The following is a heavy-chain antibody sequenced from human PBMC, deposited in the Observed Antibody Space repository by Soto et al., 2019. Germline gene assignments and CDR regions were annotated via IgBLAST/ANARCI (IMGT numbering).Heavy chain of an antibody. CDR3: ARGPSYDSSGYGQVGSRPYYFDY. CDR2: ISAYNGNA. D-gene: IGHD3-22*01. V-gene: IGHV1-18*01. J-gene: IGHJ4*02. CDR1: GYTFTSHG. Sequence: GASVKVSCKASGYTFTSHGISWVRQAPGQGLEWMGWISAYNGNANYAQKLQGRVTMTTDTSTSTAYMELRSLRSDDTAVYYCARGPSYDSSGYGQVGSRPYYFDYWGQGTLVTVSS.